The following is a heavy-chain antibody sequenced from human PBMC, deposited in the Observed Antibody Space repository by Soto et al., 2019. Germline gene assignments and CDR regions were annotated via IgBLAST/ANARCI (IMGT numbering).Heavy chain of an antibody. CDR1: GGTFSSYA. CDR3: ATVKDTAMVYNWFDP. Sequence: SVKVSCKASGGTFSSYAISWVRQAPGQGLEWMGGIIPIFGTANYAQKFQGRVTITADESTSTAYMELSSLRSEDTAVYYCATVKDTAMVYNWFDPWGQGTLVTVSS. CDR2: IIPIFGTA. V-gene: IGHV1-69*13. D-gene: IGHD5-18*01. J-gene: IGHJ5*02.